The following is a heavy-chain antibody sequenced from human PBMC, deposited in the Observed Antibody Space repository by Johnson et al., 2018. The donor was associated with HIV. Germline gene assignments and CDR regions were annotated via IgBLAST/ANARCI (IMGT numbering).Heavy chain of an antibody. CDR3: SSPWYYDMYAFDS. J-gene: IGHJ3*02. D-gene: IGHD3-22*01. Sequence: MMLVESGGGLVQPGGSLRVSCAASGFTVSSNYMSWVRQAPGKGLEWVSVIYSGGSTYYADSVKGRYTISRDNSKNTVYLQMNSLRPEDTAVYYCSSPWYYDMYAFDSWGQGTLVTVSS. CDR2: IYSGGST. V-gene: IGHV3-66*01. CDR1: GFTVSSNY.